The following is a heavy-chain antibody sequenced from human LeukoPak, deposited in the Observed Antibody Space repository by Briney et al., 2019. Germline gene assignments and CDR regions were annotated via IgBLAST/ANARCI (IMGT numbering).Heavy chain of an antibody. CDR1: GFTFSSYA. CDR2: ISGSGGST. V-gene: IGHV3-23*01. D-gene: IGHD6-13*01. Sequence: GGSLRLSCAASGFTFSSYAMSWVRQAPGKGLEWVSAISGSGGSTYYADSVKGRFTISRDNSKNTLYLQMNSLRAEDTAVYYCAKVSKKPQYSSSWSPLYYFDYWAREPWSPSPQ. CDR3: AKVSKKPQYSSSWSPLYYFDY. J-gene: IGHJ4*02.